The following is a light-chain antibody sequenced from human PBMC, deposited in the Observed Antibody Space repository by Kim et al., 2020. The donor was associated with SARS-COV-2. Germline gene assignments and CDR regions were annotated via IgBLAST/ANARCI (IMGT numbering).Light chain of an antibody. J-gene: IGLJ3*02. Sequence: PGQRDAIFCSGSSSSIGRNTVNWYKQVPGTAPKLLIYNNNQRPSGVSDRFSGSKSGTSASLVIDGLQSDDEADYYCAAWDDSLIGVFGGGTQLTVL. CDR3: AAWDDSLIGV. CDR1: SSSIGRNT. CDR2: NNN. V-gene: IGLV1-44*01.